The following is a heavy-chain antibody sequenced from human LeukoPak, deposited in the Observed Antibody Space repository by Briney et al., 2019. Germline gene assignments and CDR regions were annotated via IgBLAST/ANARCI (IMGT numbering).Heavy chain of an antibody. CDR2: IGVAANT. CDR3: ARQKTPHRNFEH. CDR1: GFTFSSYD. V-gene: IGHV3-13*01. Sequence: PGGSLRLSCAASGFTFSSYDMHWVRQATGKGLEWVSAIGVAANTFYSGSVKGRFTISRENAKNSLYLLMSSLRAEDTAVYYCARQKTPHRNFEHWGQGTLVTVSS. J-gene: IGHJ4*02.